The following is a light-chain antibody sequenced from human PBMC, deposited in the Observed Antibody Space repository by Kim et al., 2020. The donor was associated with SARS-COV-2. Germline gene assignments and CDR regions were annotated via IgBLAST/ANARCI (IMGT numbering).Light chain of an antibody. CDR3: QSYDSSNHGV. J-gene: IGLJ7*01. V-gene: IGLV6-57*02. Sequence: NFMLTQPHSVSESPGKTVTISCTGSSGSIASNYVQWYQQRPGSAPTTVIYEDNQRPSGVPDRFSGSIDSSSNSASLTISGLKTEEEADYYCQSYDSSNHGVFGGGTQLTVL. CDR2: EDN. CDR1: SGSIASNY.